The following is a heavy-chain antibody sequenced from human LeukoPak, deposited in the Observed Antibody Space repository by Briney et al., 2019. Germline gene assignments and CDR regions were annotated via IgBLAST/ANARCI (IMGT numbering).Heavy chain of an antibody. D-gene: IGHD3-22*01. V-gene: IGHV1-69*13. Sequence: ASVKVSCKASGGTFISYAISWVRQAPGQGLEWMGGIIPIFGTANYAQKFQGRVTITADESTSTAYMELSSLRSEDTAVYYCARGADDYYDSSGYYYDFDYWGQGTLVTVSS. CDR3: ARGADDYYDSSGYYYDFDY. CDR2: IIPIFGTA. J-gene: IGHJ4*02. CDR1: GGTFISYA.